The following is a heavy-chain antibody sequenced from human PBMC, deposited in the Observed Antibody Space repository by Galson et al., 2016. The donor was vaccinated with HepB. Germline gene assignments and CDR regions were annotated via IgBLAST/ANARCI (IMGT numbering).Heavy chain of an antibody. Sequence: SLRLSCAASGFTFSSYTMHWARQAPGKGLEWVAVIWFDGTNDYYADSVKGRFTISRDNSKNTLYLQMNSLRAEDTAVYYCARGVSKYNSGRYLDYWGQGTLVTVSS. D-gene: IGHD6-19*01. J-gene: IGHJ4*02. CDR2: IWFDGTND. CDR3: ARGVSKYNSGRYLDY. CDR1: GFTFSSYT. V-gene: IGHV3-30-3*01.